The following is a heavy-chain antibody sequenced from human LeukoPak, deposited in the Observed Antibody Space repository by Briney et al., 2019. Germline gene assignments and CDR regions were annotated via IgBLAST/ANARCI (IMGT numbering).Heavy chain of an antibody. CDR1: GDSIASSDYH. J-gene: IGHJ4*02. CDR3: ARVPQRVTSVTDFDY. Sequence: SETLSLTCSVSGDSIASSDYHWGWVRQPPGKGLEWIGSFYYSGSTHYNPSLKSRVTVSVDTSKNQFSLKLNSVTAADTAVYFCARVPQRVTSVTDFDYWGQGTLVTVS. CDR2: FYYSGST. V-gene: IGHV4-39*01. D-gene: IGHD4-11*01.